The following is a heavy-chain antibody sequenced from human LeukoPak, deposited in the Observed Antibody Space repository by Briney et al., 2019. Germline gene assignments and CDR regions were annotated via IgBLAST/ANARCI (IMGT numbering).Heavy chain of an antibody. V-gene: IGHV4-61*01. CDR1: GASVRSGSYY. Sequence: SETLSLTCTVSGASVRSGSYYWTWIRQPPGEGLEWIGDIYHTGSTNYNPSLKSRVTFSLDKSKNHFALKLTSVTVADTAIYYCASYDYVWGSLDFWGQGNLVPVSS. J-gene: IGHJ4*02. D-gene: IGHD3-16*01. CDR3: ASYDYVWGSLDF. CDR2: IYHTGST.